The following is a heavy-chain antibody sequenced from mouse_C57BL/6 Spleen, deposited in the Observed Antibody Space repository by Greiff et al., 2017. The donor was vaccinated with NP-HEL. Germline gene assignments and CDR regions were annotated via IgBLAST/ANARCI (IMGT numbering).Heavy chain of an antibody. V-gene: IGHV5-4*01. CDR3: ARDDPGFAY. Sequence: EVHLVESGGGLVKPGGSLKLSCAASGFTFSSYAMSWVRQTPEKRLEWVATISDGGSYTYYPDNVKGRFTISRDNAKNNLYLQMSHLKSDDTAMYYCARDDPGFAYWGQGTLVTVSA. J-gene: IGHJ3*01. CDR2: ISDGGSYT. CDR1: GFTFSSYA.